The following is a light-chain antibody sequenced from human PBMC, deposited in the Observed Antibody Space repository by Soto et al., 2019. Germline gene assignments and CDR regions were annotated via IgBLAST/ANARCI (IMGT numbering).Light chain of an antibody. CDR3: QQYYSTPLT. CDR2: WAS. CDR1: QSVLYSSNNKNY. V-gene: IGKV4-1*01. Sequence: EIVLTQSPGTLSLSLGERATINCKSSQSVLYSSNNKNYLAWYQQKPGQPPKLLIYWASNRESGVPDRFSGSGSGTDFTLSISSLQAEDVAVYYCQQYYSTPLTFGGGTKVEIK. J-gene: IGKJ4*01.